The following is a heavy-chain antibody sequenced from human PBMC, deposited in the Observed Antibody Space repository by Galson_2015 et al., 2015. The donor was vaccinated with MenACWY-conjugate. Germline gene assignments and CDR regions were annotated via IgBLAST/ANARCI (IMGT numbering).Heavy chain of an antibody. J-gene: IGHJ4*02. CDR1: GFTFSTYT. CDR3: ARAGGIVY. D-gene: IGHD3-16*01. Sequence: SLRLSCAASGFTFSTYTMNWVRQAPGKGLEWVSFISSGSDSIYYADSVKGRFTISRDNAKNSLYLQMDSLRDEDTAVYYCARAGGIVYWGQGTLVTVSS. V-gene: IGHV3-48*02. CDR2: ISSGSDSI.